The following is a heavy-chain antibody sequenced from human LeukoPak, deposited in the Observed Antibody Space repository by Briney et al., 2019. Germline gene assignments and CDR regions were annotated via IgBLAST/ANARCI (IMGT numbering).Heavy chain of an antibody. Sequence: PSETLSLTCTVSGGFISSYYWSWLRHPPGQGLESIGFIYYSGCTNYNPSLKSRVTISIDTSEKQFSLKMSSVTAADTAVYYCAGSEYYYDNREDAFDIWGQGTMVTVSS. CDR2: IYYSGCT. CDR3: AGSEYYYDNREDAFDI. D-gene: IGHD3-22*01. CDR1: GGFISSYY. V-gene: IGHV4-59*08. J-gene: IGHJ3*02.